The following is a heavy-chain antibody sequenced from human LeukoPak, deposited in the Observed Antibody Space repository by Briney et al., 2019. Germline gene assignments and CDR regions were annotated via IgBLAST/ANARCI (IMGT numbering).Heavy chain of an antibody. CDR3: ARDYSGYDWAAFDF. CDR1: GDSVSSYRAA. Sequence: SQTLSLTFAISGDSVSSYRAAWNWIRQSPSKGLEWLGRTYYRSKWYNDYAPFVKSRININSDTSKNQFSLQLKSVPPEDTAVYYCARDYSGYDWAAFDFWGQGTILTVSS. V-gene: IGHV6-1*01. J-gene: IGHJ3*01. D-gene: IGHD5-12*01. CDR2: TYYRSKWYN.